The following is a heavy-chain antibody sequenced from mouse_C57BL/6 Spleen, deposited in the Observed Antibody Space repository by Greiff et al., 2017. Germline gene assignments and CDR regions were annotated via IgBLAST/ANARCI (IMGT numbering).Heavy chain of an antibody. CDR1: GYAFSSSW. CDR3: ARGDSGAWFAY. J-gene: IGHJ3*01. D-gene: IGHD3-1*01. CDR2: IYPGDGDP. V-gene: IGHV1-82*01. Sequence: VQLQQSGPELVKPGASVKISCKASGYAFSSSWMNWVKQRPGKGLEWIGRIYPGDGDPNYNGKFKGKATLTADKSSSTAYMQLSSLTSEDSAVYFCARGDSGAWFAYWGQGTLVTVSA.